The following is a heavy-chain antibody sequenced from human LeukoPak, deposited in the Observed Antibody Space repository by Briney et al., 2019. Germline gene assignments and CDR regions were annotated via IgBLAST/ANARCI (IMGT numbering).Heavy chain of an antibody. J-gene: IGHJ4*02. CDR3: ARDFGATNKYYFDY. D-gene: IGHD1-26*01. CDR1: GYTFTSYG. CDR2: ISAYNGNT. V-gene: IGHV1-18*01. Sequence: ASVKVSCKASGYTFTSYGISWVRQAPGQGLEWMGWISAYNGNTNYAQKLQGRVTMTTDTSTSTAYMELRSLRSDDTAVYYCARDFGATNKYYFDYWGQGTLVTVSS.